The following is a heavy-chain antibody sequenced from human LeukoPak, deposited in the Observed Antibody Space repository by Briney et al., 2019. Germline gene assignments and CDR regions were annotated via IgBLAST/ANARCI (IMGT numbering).Heavy chain of an antibody. Sequence: GGSLRLSCAASGFNFSSYSMNWVRQAPGKGLEWVSSISSSSSFRYYADSVKGRFTISRGNAKNSLYLQMNSLRAEDTAVYYCARESSGYFYWGQGTLVTVSS. D-gene: IGHD3-22*01. CDR1: GFNFSSYS. V-gene: IGHV3-21*01. CDR2: ISSSSSFR. J-gene: IGHJ4*02. CDR3: ARESSGYFY.